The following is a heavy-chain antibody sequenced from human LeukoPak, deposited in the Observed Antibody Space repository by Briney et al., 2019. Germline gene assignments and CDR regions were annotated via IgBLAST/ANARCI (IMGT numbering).Heavy chain of an antibody. CDR2: IYYSGST. J-gene: IGHJ3*02. CDR3: ARDSYIGAPDAFDI. V-gene: IGHV4-31*03. CDR1: GGSISSGGYY. Sequence: SETLSLTCTVSGGSISSGGYYWSWIRQHPGKGLEWIGYIYYSGSTYCNPSLKSRVTISVDTSKNQFSLKLSSVTAADTAVYYCARDSYIGAPDAFDIWGQGTMVTVSS.